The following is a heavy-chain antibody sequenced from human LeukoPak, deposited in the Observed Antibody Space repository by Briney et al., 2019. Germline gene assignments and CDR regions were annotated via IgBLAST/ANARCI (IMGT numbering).Heavy chain of an antibody. Sequence: SETLSLTCTVSGGSICSGSYYWSWIRQPAGTGLEWIGRIYTSGSTNYNPSLKSRVTISVDTSKNQFSLKLSSVTAADTAVYYCARDPYDSRYFDIWGQGTMVTVSS. CDR1: GGSICSGSYY. J-gene: IGHJ3*02. D-gene: IGHD3-22*01. CDR3: ARDPYDSRYFDI. CDR2: IYTSGST. V-gene: IGHV4-61*02.